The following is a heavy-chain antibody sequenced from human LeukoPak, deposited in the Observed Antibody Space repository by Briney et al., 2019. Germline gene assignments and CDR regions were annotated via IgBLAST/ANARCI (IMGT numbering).Heavy chain of an antibody. J-gene: IGHJ4*02. Sequence: GGSLRLSCAASGFTFSNYEFNWVRQAPGKGLEWVSYISSSGRNIYYVDSVRGRFTISRDNAKNSLYLRMNSLRVEDTAMYYCTTSKDHYSHHWGQGTLVTVSS. CDR3: TTSKDHYSHH. CDR1: GFTFSNYE. V-gene: IGHV3-48*03. CDR2: ISSSGRNI.